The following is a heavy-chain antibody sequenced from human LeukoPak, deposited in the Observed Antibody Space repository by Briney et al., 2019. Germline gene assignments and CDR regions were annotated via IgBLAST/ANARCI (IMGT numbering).Heavy chain of an antibody. CDR3: AKQFLWFGELSHFDY. V-gene: IGHV3-23*01. D-gene: IGHD3-10*01. J-gene: IGHJ4*02. CDR2: IGGSGGDT. CDR1: GFTFNNYA. Sequence: GGSLRLSCAASGFTFNNYAMRWVRQAPGKGLEWVSAIGGSGGDTYYADSVKGRFTISRDNSKNTLYLQMNSLRAEDTAVYYCAKQFLWFGELSHFDYWGQGSLVTVPS.